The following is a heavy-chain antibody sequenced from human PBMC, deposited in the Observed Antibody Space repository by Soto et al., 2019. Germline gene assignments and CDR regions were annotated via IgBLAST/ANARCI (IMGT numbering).Heavy chain of an antibody. CDR3: AKDRSCSGAACYDAFDV. J-gene: IGHJ3*01. Sequence: EVQLVESGGAVVQSGGSLRLSCAASGFTFDDYTMHWVRQAPGKGLEWVSLINWDGGNAHYAESVKGRFTISRDNSKNSLYLQMNSLRTEDAALYYCAKDRSCSGAACYDAFDVWGQGTMVTVAS. V-gene: IGHV3-43*01. CDR2: INWDGGNA. D-gene: IGHD2-15*01. CDR1: GFTFDDYT.